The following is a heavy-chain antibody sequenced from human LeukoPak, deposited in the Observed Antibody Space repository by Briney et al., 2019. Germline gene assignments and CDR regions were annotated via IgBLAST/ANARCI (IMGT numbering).Heavy chain of an antibody. Sequence: SGTLSLTCAVSGGSISSSNWWSWVRQPPGKGLEWIGEIYHSGSTNYNPSLKSRVTISVDKSKNQFSLKPSSVTAADTAVYYCARDPVVRGVITYYFDYWGQGTLVTVSS. CDR3: ARDPVVRGVITYYFDY. D-gene: IGHD3-10*01. J-gene: IGHJ4*02. CDR2: IYHSGST. CDR1: GGSISSSNW. V-gene: IGHV4-4*02.